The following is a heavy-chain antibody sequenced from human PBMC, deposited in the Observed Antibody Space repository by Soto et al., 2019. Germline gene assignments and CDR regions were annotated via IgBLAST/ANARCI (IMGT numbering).Heavy chain of an antibody. CDR3: ERGDRGAFDL. D-gene: IGHD1-26*01. Sequence: EVQLVESGGGLVQPGESLRLSCAASGFTFSYYWMHWVRQAPGKGLVWVSRIHSDGSSTTYADSVKGRFTISRDNARNTLYLQMNSLRAEDTAVYYCERGDRGAFDLWGQGTVVTVSS. CDR2: IHSDGSST. CDR1: GFTFSYYW. J-gene: IGHJ3*01. V-gene: IGHV3-74*01.